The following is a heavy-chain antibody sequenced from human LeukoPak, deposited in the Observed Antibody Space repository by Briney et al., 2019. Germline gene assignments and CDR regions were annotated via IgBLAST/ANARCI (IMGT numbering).Heavy chain of an antibody. CDR3: AKLSLSGRSQSADY. V-gene: IGHV3-23*01. Sequence: PGGSLRLSCVASGLTFNSHSMSWVREAPGMGLEWVSVVSTNGDVTFYADSVKGRFTISRDNSKNTWFLQMNSLRAEDTAVYYCAKLSLSGRSQSADYWGQGALVTVSS. CDR2: VSTNGDVT. J-gene: IGHJ4*02. D-gene: IGHD3-10*01. CDR1: GLTFNSHS.